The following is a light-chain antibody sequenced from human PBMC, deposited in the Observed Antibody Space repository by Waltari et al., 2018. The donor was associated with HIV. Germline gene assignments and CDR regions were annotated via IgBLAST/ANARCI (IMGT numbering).Light chain of an antibody. Sequence: QSALTQPASVSGSPGQSITISCTGTSSNVGSDDLVSWYQQNPGEAPKLIIYEVTKRPVGVSNRFSGSKSVNTASLTISGLQAEDEADYYCCSCPRSGIRYVFGTGTKVTVL. CDR1: SSNVGSDDL. J-gene: IGLJ1*01. CDR2: EVT. CDR3: CSCPRSGIRYV. V-gene: IGLV2-23*02.